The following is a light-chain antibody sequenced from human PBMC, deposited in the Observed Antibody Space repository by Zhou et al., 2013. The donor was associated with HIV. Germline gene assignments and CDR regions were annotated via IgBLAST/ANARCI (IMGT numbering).Light chain of an antibody. CDR1: QSITTY. Sequence: DIQMTQSPSSLSASVGDRITLTCRASQSITTYLSWYQHKPGKAPDLLIYAASKLKSGVPSRFSGSGSGTDFTLTISSLQPEDFGTYYCQHSDRTSATFGPGTKV. CDR2: AAS. J-gene: IGKJ3*01. V-gene: IGKV1-39*01. CDR3: QHSDRTSAT.